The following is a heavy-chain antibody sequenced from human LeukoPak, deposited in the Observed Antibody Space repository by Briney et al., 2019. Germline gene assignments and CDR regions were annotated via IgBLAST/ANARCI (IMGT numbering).Heavy chain of an antibody. Sequence: PSETLPLTCAVYGGSFSGYYWSWIRQPPGKGLEWIGEINHSGSTNYNPSLKSRVTISVDTSKNQFSLKLSSVTAADTAVYYCARGGMTTVVTDFDYWGQGTLVTVSS. CDR2: INHSGST. D-gene: IGHD4-23*01. V-gene: IGHV4-34*01. CDR1: GGSFSGYY. J-gene: IGHJ4*02. CDR3: ARGGMTTVVTDFDY.